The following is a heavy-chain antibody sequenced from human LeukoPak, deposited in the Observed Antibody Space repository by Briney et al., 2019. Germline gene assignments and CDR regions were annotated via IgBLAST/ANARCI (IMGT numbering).Heavy chain of an antibody. V-gene: IGHV3-48*01. CDR1: GFTVSSNY. CDR3: AYWAGTAAGFNGPFDY. Sequence: GGSLRLSCAASGFTVSSNYISWVRQAPGKGLEWVSYISNSRNTVYYADSVKGRFTISRDNAKSSLYLQMNSLRVEDTAVYYCAYWAGTAAGFNGPFDYWGQGTLVTVSS. CDR2: ISNSRNTV. J-gene: IGHJ4*02. D-gene: IGHD6-13*01.